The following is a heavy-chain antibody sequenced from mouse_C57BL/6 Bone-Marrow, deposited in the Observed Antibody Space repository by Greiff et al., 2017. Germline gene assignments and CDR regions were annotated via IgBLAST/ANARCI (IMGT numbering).Heavy chain of an antibody. D-gene: IGHD2-1*01. CDR1: GFSLTSYG. Sequence: VMLVESGPGLVAPSQSLSITCTVSGFSLTSYGVSWVRQPPGKGLEWLGVIWGDGSTNYHSALISRLSISKDNSKSQVFLKLNSLQTDETATYYCAKTGSTMVTTSVYYYAMDYWGQGTSVTGSS. CDR3: AKTGSTMVTTSVYYYAMDY. V-gene: IGHV2-3*01. J-gene: IGHJ4*01. CDR2: IWGDGST.